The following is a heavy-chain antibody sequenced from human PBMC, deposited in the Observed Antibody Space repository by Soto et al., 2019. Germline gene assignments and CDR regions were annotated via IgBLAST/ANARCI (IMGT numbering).Heavy chain of an antibody. CDR1: GGCISSYY. J-gene: IGHJ4*02. Sequence: SETLSLTCTASGGCISSYYWSWIRQPPGKGLEWIGYIYYSGSTNYNPYLKSRVTISVDTSKNQFSLKLSSVTAADTAVYYCARADGDFTPDYWGQGTLGTVYS. V-gene: IGHV4-59*12. CDR3: ARADGDFTPDY. CDR2: IYYSGST. D-gene: IGHD2-15*01.